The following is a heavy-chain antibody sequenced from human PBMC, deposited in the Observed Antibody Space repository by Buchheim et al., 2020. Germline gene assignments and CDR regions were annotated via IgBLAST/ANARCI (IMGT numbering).Heavy chain of an antibody. CDR3: ARGGPYYAFDY. CDR1: GFTFTSYW. Sequence: EVQLVESGGGLVQPGGSLRLSCAASGFTFTSYWMSWVRQAPGKGPEWVANIKQDGSEKHYVDSVKGRFTISRDNAKNSLYLQMNTLRVEDTAVYYCARGGPYYAFDYWGQGTL. J-gene: IGHJ4*02. D-gene: IGHD1-26*01. V-gene: IGHV3-7*03. CDR2: IKQDGSEK.